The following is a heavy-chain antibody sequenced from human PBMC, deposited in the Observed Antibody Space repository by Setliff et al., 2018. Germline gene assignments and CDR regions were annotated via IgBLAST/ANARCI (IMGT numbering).Heavy chain of an antibody. CDR1: GGSISSGGYY. Sequence: SETLSLTCTVSGGSISSGGYYWSWIRQHPGKGLEWIGYIYYSGSTNYNPSLKSRVTISVDTSKNQFSLNLSSVTAADTAVDYCARVPWLTDMRNAFDIWGQGTMVTVSS. J-gene: IGHJ3*02. CDR3: ARVPWLTDMRNAFDI. D-gene: IGHD2-15*01. V-gene: IGHV4-31*03. CDR2: IYYSGST.